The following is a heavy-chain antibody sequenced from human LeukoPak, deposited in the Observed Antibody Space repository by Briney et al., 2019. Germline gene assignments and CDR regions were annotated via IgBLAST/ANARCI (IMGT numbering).Heavy chain of an antibody. CDR2: LTTSGGST. CDR3: AILTTVATATDV. D-gene: IGHD4-23*01. V-gene: IGHV3-23*01. Sequence: GGSLRLSCAASGFTFSSYAMSWVRQAPGKGLEWVSGLTTSGGSTYYADSVKGRFTISRDISKNTVCLQMNSLRAEDTAVYYCAILTTVATATDVWGQGTMVTVSS. CDR1: GFTFSSYA. J-gene: IGHJ3*01.